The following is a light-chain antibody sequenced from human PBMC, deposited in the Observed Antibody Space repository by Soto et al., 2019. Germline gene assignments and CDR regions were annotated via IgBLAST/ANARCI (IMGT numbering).Light chain of an antibody. Sequence: IVLTHSPVTLSLSPWYRATLSCRASQSIDSNLAWYQQKPGQAPRLLIYGASTRATGISARFSGSGSGTEFTLTISSLQSEDFGVYYCQQYNNWWTFGQGTKVDNK. J-gene: IGKJ1*01. V-gene: IGKV3-15*01. CDR1: QSIDSN. CDR3: QQYNNWWT. CDR2: GAS.